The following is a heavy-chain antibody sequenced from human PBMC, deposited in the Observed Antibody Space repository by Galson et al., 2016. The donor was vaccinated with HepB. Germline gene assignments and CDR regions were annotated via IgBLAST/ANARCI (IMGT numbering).Heavy chain of an antibody. CDR3: MSYRDDYLRGGD. CDR2: IRSKTNTYAT. J-gene: IGHJ4*02. CDR1: GFTFSDSH. Sequence: SLRLSCAASGFTFSDSHIHWVRQASVKGLEWVGRIRSKTNTYATAYGESVKGRFTISRDDPRNTAYLQMNSLKTEDTAVYYCMSYRDDYLRGGDWGQGTLVTVSS. D-gene: IGHD5-12*01. V-gene: IGHV3-73*01.